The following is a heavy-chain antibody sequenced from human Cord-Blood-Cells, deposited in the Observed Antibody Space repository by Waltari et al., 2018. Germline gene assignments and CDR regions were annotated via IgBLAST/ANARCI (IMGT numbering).Heavy chain of an antibody. CDR1: GGSFSGYY. Sequence: QVQLQQWGAGLLKPSETLSLTCAVYGGSFSGYYWSWIRQPPGKGLEWIGEINHSGSTNYNPSLKSRVTISVDTSKSQFSLKLSSVTAADTAVYYCAMGTAYYYYYYGMDVWGQGTTVTVSS. CDR3: AMGTAYYYYYYGMDV. D-gene: IGHD5-18*01. J-gene: IGHJ6*02. CDR2: INHSGST. V-gene: IGHV4-34*01.